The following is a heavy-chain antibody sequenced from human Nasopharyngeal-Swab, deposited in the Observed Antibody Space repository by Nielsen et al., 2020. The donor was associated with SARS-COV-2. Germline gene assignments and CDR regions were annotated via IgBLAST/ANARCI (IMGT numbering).Heavy chain of an antibody. CDR1: GGSFSGYY. CDR2: INHSGST. V-gene: IGHV4-34*01. J-gene: IGHJ6*02. D-gene: IGHD3-10*01. Sequence: SETLSLTCAVYGGSFSGYYWSWIRQPPGKGLEWIGEINHSGSTNYNPSLKSRVTISVDTSKNQFSLKLSSVTAADTAVYYCARAWVLWFRELSSLGAHYGMDVWGQGTMVTVSS. CDR3: ARAWVLWFRELSSLGAHYGMDV.